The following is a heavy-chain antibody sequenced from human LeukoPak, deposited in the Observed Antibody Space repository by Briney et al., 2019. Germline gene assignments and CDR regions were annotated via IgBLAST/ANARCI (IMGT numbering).Heavy chain of an antibody. V-gene: IGHV4-31*03. Sequence: SQTLSLTCTVSGGSISSGGYYWSWIRQHPGKGLEWIGYIYYSGSTYYNPSLKSRVTISVDTSKNQFSLKLSSVTAADTAVYYCARDTGIYCSSTSCYTGAFDIWGQGTMVTVSS. CDR3: ARDTGIYCSSTSCYTGAFDI. CDR1: GGSISSGGYY. D-gene: IGHD2-2*02. CDR2: IYYSGST. J-gene: IGHJ3*02.